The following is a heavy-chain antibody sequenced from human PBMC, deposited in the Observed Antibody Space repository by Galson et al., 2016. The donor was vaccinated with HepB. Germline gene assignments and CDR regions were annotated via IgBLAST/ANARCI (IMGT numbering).Heavy chain of an antibody. D-gene: IGHD3-10*01. CDR2: ISFDGSNN. J-gene: IGHJ4*02. Sequence: SLRLSCAASGFTFSSYAMHWVRQAPGKGLEWVAVISFDGSNNFYADSVKGRFTISRDNSKNTLYLQLDSLRAEDTAVYHCARSREYFGSGSYLDYWGQGTLVIVSS. CDR3: ARSREYFGSGSYLDY. V-gene: IGHV3-30-3*01. CDR1: GFTFSSYA.